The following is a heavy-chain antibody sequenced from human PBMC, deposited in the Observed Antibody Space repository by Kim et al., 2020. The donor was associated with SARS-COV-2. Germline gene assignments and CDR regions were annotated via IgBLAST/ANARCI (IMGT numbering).Heavy chain of an antibody. V-gene: IGHV3-64*01. J-gene: IGHJ4*02. Sequence: GGSLRLSCAASGFTFSSYAMHWVRQAPGKGLEYVSAISSNGGSTYYANSVKGRFTISRDNSKNTLYLQMGSLRAEDMAVYDCARSSGYFDYWGQGTLVTV. D-gene: IGHD3-10*01. CDR2: ISSNGGST. CDR1: GFTFSSYA. CDR3: ARSSGYFDY.